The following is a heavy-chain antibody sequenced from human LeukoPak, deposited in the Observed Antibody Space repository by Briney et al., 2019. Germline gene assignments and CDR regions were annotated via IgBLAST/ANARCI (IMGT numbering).Heavy chain of an antibody. J-gene: IGHJ4*02. CDR1: GFTFSGYS. V-gene: IGHV3-21*01. CDR3: VRDYENLTGSKTRFHY. D-gene: IGHD3-9*01. Sequence: GGSLRLSCAASGFTFSGYSMNWVRQAPGKGLEWVSSISSSSTYIYYADSLKGRFTISRDNAKNSLYLQMNSLRAEDTAVYYCVRDYENLTGSKTRFHYWGQGTLVTVSS. CDR2: ISSSSTYI.